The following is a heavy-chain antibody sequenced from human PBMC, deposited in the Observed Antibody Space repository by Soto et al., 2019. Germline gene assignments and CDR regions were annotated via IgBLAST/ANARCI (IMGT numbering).Heavy chain of an antibody. Sequence: LRLSCAASGFTFSSHYMNLVRQAPGKGLEWVAVIYSGGATYYADSVKGRFTISRDHSKNTLYLQMDSLRAEDTAVYYCVRAAYFSDSSGYTRCFDYWGQGTLVTVSS. CDR3: VRAAYFSDSSGYTRCFDY. D-gene: IGHD3-22*01. CDR2: IYSGGAT. V-gene: IGHV3-53*03. J-gene: IGHJ4*02. CDR1: GFTFSSHY.